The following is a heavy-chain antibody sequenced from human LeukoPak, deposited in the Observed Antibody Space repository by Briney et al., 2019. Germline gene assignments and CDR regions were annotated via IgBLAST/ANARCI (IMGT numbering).Heavy chain of an antibody. J-gene: IGHJ4*02. CDR3: ARDRGGYYFDY. Sequence: GGSLRLSCAASGFTFSDYHMSWIRQAPGKGLEWVSYISSSGNTVYYADSVKGRFTISRDNAKNSLSLQMNSLRAEDTAVYYCARDRGGYYFDYWGQGTLVTVSS. V-gene: IGHV3-11*04. CDR2: ISSSGNTV. D-gene: IGHD3-16*01. CDR1: GFTFSDYH.